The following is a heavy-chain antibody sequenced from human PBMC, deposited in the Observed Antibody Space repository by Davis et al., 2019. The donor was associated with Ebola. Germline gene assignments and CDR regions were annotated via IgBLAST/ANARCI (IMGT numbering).Heavy chain of an antibody. Sequence: PGGSLRLSCATSGLTFEDYAMHWVRQAPGKGLEWVSGTNWNSGRTGYADSVKGRFTISRDNAKNSLYLQMDSLREEDTALYYCVKDKYDSAGYRGYGMDVWGQGTTVTVSS. D-gene: IGHD3-22*01. V-gene: IGHV3-9*01. CDR1: GLTFEDYA. CDR2: TNWNSGRT. J-gene: IGHJ6*02. CDR3: VKDKYDSAGYRGYGMDV.